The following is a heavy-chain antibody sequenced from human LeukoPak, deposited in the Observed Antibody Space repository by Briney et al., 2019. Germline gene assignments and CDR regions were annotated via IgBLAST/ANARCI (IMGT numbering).Heavy chain of an antibody. J-gene: IGHJ4*02. D-gene: IGHD1-26*01. Sequence: ASVKVSYKASGYTFTGYYMHWVRQAPGQGLEWMGWINPNSGGTNYAQKFQGRVTMTRDTSISTAYMELSRLRSDDTAVYYCARGSSEGARRFDYWGQGTLVTVSS. CDR3: ARGSSEGARRFDY. CDR2: INPNSGGT. CDR1: GYTFTGYY. V-gene: IGHV1-2*02.